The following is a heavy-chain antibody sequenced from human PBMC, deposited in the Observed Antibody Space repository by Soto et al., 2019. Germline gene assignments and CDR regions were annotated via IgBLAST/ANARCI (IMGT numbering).Heavy chain of an antibody. Sequence: VQLVQSGAEVKKPGASVKVSCKASGYTFSRSGISWVRQAPGQGLEWMGWISTYNGDTNYAQKVQGRVTMTTDTSQSTAFMELMSLRSADTAVYYCARSGSVPDYYYGLDVWGQGTTVTVSS. D-gene: IGHD1-26*01. V-gene: IGHV1-18*01. J-gene: IGHJ6*02. CDR2: ISTYNGDT. CDR3: ARSGSVPDYYYGLDV. CDR1: GYTFSRSG.